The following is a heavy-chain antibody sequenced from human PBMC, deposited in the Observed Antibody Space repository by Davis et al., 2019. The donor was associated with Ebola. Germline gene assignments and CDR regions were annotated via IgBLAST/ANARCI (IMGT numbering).Heavy chain of an antibody. V-gene: IGHV3-53*01. Sequence: PGGSLRLSCAASGFTVSSNYMSWVRQAPGKGLEWVSVIYSGGSTYYADSVKGRFTISRDNAKNTLSLQMNSLRVEDTAVYYCVRDSGYYSHDYWGHGTLVTVSS. D-gene: IGHD5-12*01. J-gene: IGHJ4*01. CDR3: VRDSGYYSHDY. CDR1: GFTVSSNY. CDR2: IYSGGST.